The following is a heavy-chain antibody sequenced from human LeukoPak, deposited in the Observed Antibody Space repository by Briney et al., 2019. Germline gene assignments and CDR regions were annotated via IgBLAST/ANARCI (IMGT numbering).Heavy chain of an antibody. V-gene: IGHV1-8*03. CDR1: GYTFTSYD. CDR2: MNPNSGNT. Sequence: ASVKVSCKASGYTFTSYDINWVRQATGQGLEWMGWMNPNSGNTGYAQKLQGRVTITRNTSISTAYMELSSLRSEDTAVYYCARVRYSSSLNWFDPWGQGTLVTVSS. D-gene: IGHD6-13*01. CDR3: ARVRYSSSLNWFDP. J-gene: IGHJ5*02.